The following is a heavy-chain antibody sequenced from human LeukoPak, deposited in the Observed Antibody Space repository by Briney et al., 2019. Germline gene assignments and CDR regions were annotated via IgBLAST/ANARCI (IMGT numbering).Heavy chain of an antibody. V-gene: IGHV1-8*01. D-gene: IGHD3-22*01. Sequence: GASVKVSCKASGYTFTSYDINWVRQATGQGLEWMGWMSPNSGNTGYAQKFQGRVTMTRNTSISTAHMELSSLRSEDTAVYYCARGGLGYYYDIGDYWGQGTLVTVSS. J-gene: IGHJ4*02. CDR3: ARGGLGYYYDIGDY. CDR2: MSPNSGNT. CDR1: GYTFTSYD.